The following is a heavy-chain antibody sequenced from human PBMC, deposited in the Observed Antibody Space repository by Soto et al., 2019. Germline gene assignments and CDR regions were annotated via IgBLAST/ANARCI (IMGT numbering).Heavy chain of an antibody. Sequence: SETLSLTCAVSGYSIRSGYYWGWIRQSPGXGLEWIGNIYHSGTTYYNPSLKSRLSISVDTSKNQFSLSLRSVTAADTATYYRVRECSSISCSSHYYRVEVWGPGTTVTVSS. CDR1: GYSIRSGYY. CDR2: IYHSGTT. J-gene: IGHJ6*02. V-gene: IGHV4-38-2*02. D-gene: IGHD2-2*01. CDR3: VRECSSISCSSHYYRVEV.